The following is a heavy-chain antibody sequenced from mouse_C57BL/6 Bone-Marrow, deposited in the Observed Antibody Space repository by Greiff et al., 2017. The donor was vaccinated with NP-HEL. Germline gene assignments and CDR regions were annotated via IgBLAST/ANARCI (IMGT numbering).Heavy chain of an antibody. CDR1: GFTFRSYA. Sequence: EVKLVESGGGLVKPGGSLKLSCAASGFTFRSYAMSWFRQTPEKRLEWVATISDGGSYTYYPDNVKGRFTISRDNAKNNLYLQMSHLKSEDTAMYYCATLLLFAYWGQGTLVTVSA. CDR2: ISDGGSYT. D-gene: IGHD1-1*01. V-gene: IGHV5-4*03. CDR3: ATLLLFAY. J-gene: IGHJ3*01.